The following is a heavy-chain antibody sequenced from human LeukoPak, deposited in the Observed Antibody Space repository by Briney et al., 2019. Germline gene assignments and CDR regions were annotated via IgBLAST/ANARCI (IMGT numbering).Heavy chain of an antibody. D-gene: IGHD3-10*01. J-gene: IGHJ4*02. Sequence: ASVKVSCKASGYTFTSYGISWVRQAPGQGLEWMGWISAYNGNTNYAQKLQGRVTTTTDTSTSTAYMELRSLRSADAAVYYCASFAGGYYGSGSYYNSPNDYWGQGTLVTVSS. CDR2: ISAYNGNT. V-gene: IGHV1-18*01. CDR1: GYTFTSYG. CDR3: ASFAGGYYGSGSYYNSPNDY.